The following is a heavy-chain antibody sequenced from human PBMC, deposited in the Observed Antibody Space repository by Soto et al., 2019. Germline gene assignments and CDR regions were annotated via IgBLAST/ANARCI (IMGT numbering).Heavy chain of an antibody. CDR3: ARVKADTSRSGWYGGDDI. V-gene: IGHV3-23*01. CDR1: GFTFSTYS. J-gene: IGHJ3*02. D-gene: IGHD6-19*01. CDR2: IRDSGGSA. Sequence: ELQLLESGGGLVQPGGSLRLSCAASGFTFSTYSMTWVRQAPGKGLEWVSTIRDSGGSAHYADSVRGRFTISRDNTKYALFLQMNSLRAEDTSVDYWARVKADTSRSGWYGGDDIGGHGTVVPVSS.